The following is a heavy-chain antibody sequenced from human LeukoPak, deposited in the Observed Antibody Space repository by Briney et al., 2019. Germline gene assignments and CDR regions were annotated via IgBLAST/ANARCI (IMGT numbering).Heavy chain of an antibody. D-gene: IGHD1-26*01. CDR2: IYSGGST. J-gene: IGHJ4*02. V-gene: IGHV3-66*01. Sequence: GGSLRLSCAASGFTFSSFWMSWVRQAPGKGLEWVSLIYSGGSTYYADSVKGRFTISRDNSKNTLYLQMNSLRAEDTAVYYCARDQSYSGSPEYYFDYWGQGTLVTVSS. CDR1: GFTFSSFW. CDR3: ARDQSYSGSPEYYFDY.